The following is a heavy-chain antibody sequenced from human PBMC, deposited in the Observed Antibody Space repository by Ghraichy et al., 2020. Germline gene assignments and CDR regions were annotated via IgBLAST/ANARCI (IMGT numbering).Heavy chain of an antibody. CDR2: ISSKVNSYAT. CDR3: TRLSGADSSYFYYGLDV. D-gene: IGHD2-21*02. V-gene: IGHV3-73*01. CDR1: GFTFSDSA. J-gene: IGHJ6*02. Sequence: GGSLRLSCAASGFTFSDSAMHWVRQASGKGLEWVGRISSKVNSYATAYAASVTGRFTISRDDSKNTAYLQMNSLKTEDSAVYFCTRLSGADSSYFYYGLDVWDPGTTVTVSS.